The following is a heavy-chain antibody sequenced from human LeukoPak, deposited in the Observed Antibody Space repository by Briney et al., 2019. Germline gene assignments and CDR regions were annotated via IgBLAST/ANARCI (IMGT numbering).Heavy chain of an antibody. D-gene: IGHD3-22*01. J-gene: IGHJ1*01. Sequence: GGSLRLSCAASGFTFSTYAMSWVRQAPGKGLEWVSAISGRGGSTYYADSVKGRFTISRDNSKNTLYLQIHSLRAEDTALYYCAQASFSSGFSSWGQGTLVTVSS. CDR3: AQASFSSGFSS. CDR2: ISGRGGST. CDR1: GFTFSTYA. V-gene: IGHV3-23*01.